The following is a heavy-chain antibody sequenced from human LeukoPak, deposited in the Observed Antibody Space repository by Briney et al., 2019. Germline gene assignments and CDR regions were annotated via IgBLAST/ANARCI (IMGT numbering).Heavy chain of an antibody. J-gene: IGHJ4*02. D-gene: IGHD3-3*01. CDR3: ARHGSRYDFWSGYLDY. CDR2: IYYSGST. Sequence: SETLSLTCAVSGGSISTYYWNWIRQPPGKGLEWIGYIYYSGSTNYNPSLKSRVTISVDTSKNQFSLKLSSVTAADTAVYYCARHGSRYDFWSGYLDYWGQGTLVTVSS. V-gene: IGHV4-59*08. CDR1: GGSISTYY.